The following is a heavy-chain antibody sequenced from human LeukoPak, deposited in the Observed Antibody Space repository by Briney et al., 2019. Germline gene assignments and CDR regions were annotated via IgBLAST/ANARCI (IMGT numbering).Heavy chain of an antibody. CDR2: ISAYNGNT. D-gene: IGHD6-13*01. CDR1: GYTFTSYG. J-gene: IGHJ4*02. V-gene: IGHV1-18*01. Sequence: ASVKVSCKASGYTFTSYGISWVRQAPGQGLEWMGWISAYNGNTNYAQKLQGRVTMTTDTSTSTAYMELRSLRSDDTAVYYCARDLGYSSSWLWLDYWGQGTLVTVSS. CDR3: ARDLGYSSSWLWLDY.